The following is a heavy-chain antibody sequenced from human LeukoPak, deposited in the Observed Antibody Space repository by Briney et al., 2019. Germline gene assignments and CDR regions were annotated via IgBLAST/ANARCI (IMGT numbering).Heavy chain of an antibody. J-gene: IGHJ4*02. CDR3: ARDPPGVKGDYNYHFDY. CDR1: GGTFSSYA. D-gene: IGHD4-17*01. Sequence: ASVKVSCKASGGTFSSYAISWVRQAPGQGLEWMGGIIPIFGAANYAQKFQGRVTITADESTSTAYMELSSLRSEDTAVYYCARDPPGVKGDYNYHFDYWGQGTLVTVSS. V-gene: IGHV1-69*01. CDR2: IIPIFGAA.